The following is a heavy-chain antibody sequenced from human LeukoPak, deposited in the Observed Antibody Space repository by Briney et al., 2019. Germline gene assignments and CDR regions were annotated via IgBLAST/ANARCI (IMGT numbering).Heavy chain of an antibody. J-gene: IGHJ6*02. CDR3: AKDFTLHYYYGMDV. CDR1: GFTLSSHW. CDR2: IKQDGSET. Sequence: PGGSLRLSCAASGFTLSSHWMGWVRQAPGKGLEWVANIKQDGSETYYVGSVKGRFTISRDNAKNSLYLQMNSLRAVDTALYYCAKDFTLHYYYGMDVWGQGTTVTVSS. V-gene: IGHV3-7*03.